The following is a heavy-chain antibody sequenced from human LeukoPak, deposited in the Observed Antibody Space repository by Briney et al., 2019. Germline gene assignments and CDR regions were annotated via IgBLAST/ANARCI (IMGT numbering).Heavy chain of an antibody. J-gene: IGHJ3*02. CDR1: GFTFSSYA. CDR3: AKSVTAAGTYAFDI. CDR2: ISGSGGST. V-gene: IGHV3-23*01. D-gene: IGHD6-13*01. Sequence: PGGSPRLSCAASGFTFSSYAMSWVRQAPGKGLEWVSAISGSGGSTYYADSVKGRFTISRDNSRNTLYLQMNSLRAEDTAVYYCAKSVTAAGTYAFDIWGQGTVVTVSS.